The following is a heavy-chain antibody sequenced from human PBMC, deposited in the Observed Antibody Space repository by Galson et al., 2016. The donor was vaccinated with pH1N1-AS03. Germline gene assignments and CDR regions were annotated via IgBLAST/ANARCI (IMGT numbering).Heavy chain of an antibody. CDR1: GYNFMSYW. Sequence: QSGAEVKKPGESLKISCKVSGYNFMSYWIGWVRQMPGKGLEWLGIMYPEDSDIRYSPSLRGQVTISADKSISTANLQWTSLEASDTGIYFFARPSPLGNPGRKGLYAFDLWGQGTKVTVSS. D-gene: IGHD7-27*01. V-gene: IGHV5-51*03. CDR2: MYPEDSDI. CDR3: ARPSPLGNPGRKGLYAFDL. J-gene: IGHJ3*01.